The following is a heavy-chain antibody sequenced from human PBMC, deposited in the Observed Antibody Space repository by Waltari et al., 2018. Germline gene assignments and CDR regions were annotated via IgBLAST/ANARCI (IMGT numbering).Heavy chain of an antibody. D-gene: IGHD3-16*02. CDR3: AYLSPRAAFDI. J-gene: IGHJ3*02. CDR2: IYWNDDK. Sequence: QITLKESGPTLVKPTQTLTRTGTFSGFSLSTSGVGVGWIRQPPGKALEWLALIYWNDDKSYSPSLKIRLTITKATSNHHVLLTMTNMDPVYTATYSCAYLSPRAAFDIWGHGTMVTVSS. CDR1: GFSLSTSGVG. V-gene: IGHV2-5*01.